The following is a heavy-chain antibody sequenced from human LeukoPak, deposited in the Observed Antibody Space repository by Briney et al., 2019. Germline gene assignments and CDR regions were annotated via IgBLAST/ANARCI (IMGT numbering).Heavy chain of an antibody. CDR3: AKDTVKVTTIRRVPHYMDV. V-gene: IGHV3-30*02. CDR2: IRYDGSNK. D-gene: IGHD5-12*01. CDR1: GFTFSSYG. Sequence: GGSLRLSCAASGFTFSSYGMSWVRQAPGKGLEWVTFIRYDGSNKYYADSVKGRFIISRDNSKNTLYLQMNSLRAEDTAVYYCAKDTVKVTTIRRVPHYMDVWGKGTTVTIPS. J-gene: IGHJ6*03.